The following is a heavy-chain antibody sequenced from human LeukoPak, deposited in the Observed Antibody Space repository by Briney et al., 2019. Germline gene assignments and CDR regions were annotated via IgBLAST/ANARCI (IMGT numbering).Heavy chain of an antibody. D-gene: IGHD5-12*01. V-gene: IGHV3-64D*06. CDR2: INGDGRTT. CDR1: GFIFSTYT. CDR3: VGDQVDNVGWLT. Sequence: GGSLRLSCSASGFIFSTYTMYWVRQAPGKGLEFVSVINGDGRTTYYADSVKGRFTISRDNSKDTLYLQMNSLRAEDTAVYYCVGDQVDNVGWLTWGQGTRVTVSS. J-gene: IGHJ5*02.